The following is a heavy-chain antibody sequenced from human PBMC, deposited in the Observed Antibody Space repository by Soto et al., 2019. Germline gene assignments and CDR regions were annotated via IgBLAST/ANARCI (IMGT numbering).Heavy chain of an antibody. CDR3: AIEVRGINQFDH. D-gene: IGHD3-10*01. J-gene: IGHJ4*02. Sequence: ASVKVSCKVSGYTLTELSIHWVRQAPGEGLEWMGGFDLENGETIYAQRFQGRVTMTEESSADTPYMELSSLRSEDTAVYYCAIEVRGINQFDHWGQGPMVTFSS. V-gene: IGHV1-24*01. CDR1: GYTLTELS. CDR2: FDLENGET.